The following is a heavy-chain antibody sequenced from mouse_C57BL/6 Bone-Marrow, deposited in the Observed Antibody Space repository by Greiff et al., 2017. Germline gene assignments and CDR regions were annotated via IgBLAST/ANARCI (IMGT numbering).Heavy chain of an antibody. Sequence: EVMLVESGGDLVKPGGSLKLSCAASGFTFSSYGMSWVRQTPDKRLEWVATISSGGSYTYYPDSVKGRFTISRDNAKNTLYLQMSSLKSKDTAMYYCARYGVDYWGQGTTLTVSS. CDR2: ISSGGSYT. V-gene: IGHV5-6*01. CDR1: GFTFSSYG. J-gene: IGHJ2*01. CDR3: ARYGVDY. D-gene: IGHD2-10*02.